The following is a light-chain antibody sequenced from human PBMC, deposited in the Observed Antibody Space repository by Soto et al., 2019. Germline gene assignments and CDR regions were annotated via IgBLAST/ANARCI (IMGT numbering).Light chain of an antibody. J-gene: IGKJ2*02. CDR1: QSISSW. CDR3: QQYNSYPCT. CDR2: DAS. V-gene: IGKV1-5*01. Sequence: DFQMTQSPSTLSASVGDRVTITCRASQSISSWLAWYQQKPGKAPKLLIYDASSLESGVPSRFSGSGSGTEFTLTISSLQPDDFATYYCQQYNSYPCTFGQRTKLEIK.